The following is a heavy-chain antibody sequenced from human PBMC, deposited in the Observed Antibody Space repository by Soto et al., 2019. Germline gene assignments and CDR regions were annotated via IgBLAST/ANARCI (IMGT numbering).Heavy chain of an antibody. CDR2: IYYSGST. D-gene: IGHD3-22*01. CDR1: GGSLSSYY. Sequence: SETLSLTCVVSGGSLSSYYWSWIRQPPGKGLEWIGYIYYSGSTNYNPSLKSRVTISVDTSKNQFSLKLSSVTAADTAVYYCAREGYSSGYYYYYGMDVWGQGTTVTVSS. V-gene: IGHV4-59*01. CDR3: AREGYSSGYYYYYGMDV. J-gene: IGHJ6*02.